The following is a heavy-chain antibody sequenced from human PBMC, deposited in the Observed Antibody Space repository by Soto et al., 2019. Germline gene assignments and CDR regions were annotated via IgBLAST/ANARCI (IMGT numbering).Heavy chain of an antibody. D-gene: IGHD3-22*01. J-gene: IGHJ4*02. CDR1: GGSVSSGSYY. CDR2: IYYSGST. V-gene: IGHV4-61*01. Sequence: QVQLQESGPGLVKPSETLSLTCTVSGGSVSSGSYYWSWIRQPPGKGLEWIGYIYYSGSTIYNPSLKSRVTISVDTSKNQFSLKLSSVTAADTAVYYCARDRGYYDSSGYHSFDYWGQGTLVTVSS. CDR3: ARDRGYYDSSGYHSFDY.